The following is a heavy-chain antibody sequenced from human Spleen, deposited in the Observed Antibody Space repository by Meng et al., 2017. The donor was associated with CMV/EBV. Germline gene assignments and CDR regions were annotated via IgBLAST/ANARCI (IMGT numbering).Heavy chain of an antibody. J-gene: IGHJ4*02. CDR1: GLPFSSYL. D-gene: IGHD1-7*01. V-gene: IGHV3-74*01. Sequence: RKRPFADSGLPFSSYLRHWVRQAPVKGLVWVSRINSDGSSTSYADSVKGRFTISRDNAKNTLYLQMNSLRAEDTAVYYCARNWNSDYWGQGTLVTVSS. CDR3: ARNWNSDY. CDR2: INSDGSST.